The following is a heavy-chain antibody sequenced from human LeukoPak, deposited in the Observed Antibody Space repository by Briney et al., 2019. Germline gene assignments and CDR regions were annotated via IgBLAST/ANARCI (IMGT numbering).Heavy chain of an antibody. Sequence: SETLSLTCTVSGGSISSTTYYWGWIRQPPGKGLEWIGNIYYRGSTYYNPSLKSRVTISVDTSKNQFSLKLSSVTAADTAVYYCAVCSSTRGLSRWFDPWGQGTLVTVSS. V-gene: IGHV4-39*01. J-gene: IGHJ5*02. CDR1: GGSISSTTYY. D-gene: IGHD2-2*01. CDR2: IYYRGST. CDR3: AVCSSTRGLSRWFDP.